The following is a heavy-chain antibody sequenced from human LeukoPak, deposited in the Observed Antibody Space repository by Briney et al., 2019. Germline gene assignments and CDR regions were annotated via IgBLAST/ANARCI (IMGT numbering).Heavy chain of an antibody. D-gene: IGHD1-7*01. CDR2: IYYSGTT. V-gene: IGHV4-39*07. CDR1: GDSVSSNALY. CDR3: ASTGTNVRYYFDS. J-gene: IGHJ4*02. Sequence: SETLSLTCTVSGDSVSSNALYWGWVRQPPGKGLEWIGTIYYSGTTYYNPSLKSRVTISVDTSKNQFSLTMYSVTAADTAVYYCASTGTNVRYYFDSWGQGTLVTVSS.